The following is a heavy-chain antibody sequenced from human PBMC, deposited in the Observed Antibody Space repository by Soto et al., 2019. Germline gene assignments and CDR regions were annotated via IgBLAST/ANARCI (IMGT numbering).Heavy chain of an antibody. V-gene: IGHV4-59*01. Sequence: SETLSLTCTVSGGSISSYYWSWIRQPPGKGLEWIGYIYYSGSTNYNPSLKSRVTISVDTSKNQFSLKLSSVTAADTAVYYCARVTSGYPSIPNWFDPWGQGTLVTVSS. J-gene: IGHJ5*02. CDR3: ARVTSGYPSIPNWFDP. D-gene: IGHD2-2*02. CDR1: GGSISSYY. CDR2: IYYSGST.